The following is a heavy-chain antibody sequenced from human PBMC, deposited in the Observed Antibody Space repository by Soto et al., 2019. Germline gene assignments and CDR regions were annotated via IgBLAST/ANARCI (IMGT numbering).Heavy chain of an antibody. D-gene: IGHD2-8*01. Sequence: QLQLQESGPGLVKPSETLSLTCTVSGGSISSSSYYWGWIRQPPGKGLEWIGSIYYSGSTHYNPSPTSRVTISVATSRDQFSRTLSSVTAADTAVYYCARHVGTKSGVDPWGQGTLVTVSS. V-gene: IGHV4-39*01. J-gene: IGHJ5*02. CDR1: GGSISSSSYY. CDR3: ARHVGTKSGVDP. CDR2: IYYSGST.